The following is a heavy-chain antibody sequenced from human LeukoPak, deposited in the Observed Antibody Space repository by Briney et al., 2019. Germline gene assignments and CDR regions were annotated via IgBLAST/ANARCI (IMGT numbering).Heavy chain of an antibody. D-gene: IGHD2-2*01. CDR1: GGTFSSYA. CDR3: ASLGYCSSTSCYGEDDAFDI. CDR2: IIPIFGTA. V-gene: IGHV1-69*05. J-gene: IGHJ3*02. Sequence: SVKVSCKASGGTFSSYAISWVRQAPGQGLEWMGGIIPIFGTANYAQKFQGRVTITTDESTSTAYMELSSLRSEDTAVYYCASLGYCSSTSCYGEDDAFDIWGQGTMVTVSS.